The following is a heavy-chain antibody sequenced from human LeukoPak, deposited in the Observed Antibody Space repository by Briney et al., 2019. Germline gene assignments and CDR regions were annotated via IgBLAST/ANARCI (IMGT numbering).Heavy chain of an antibody. CDR3: ARHKATTIGWPSDY. D-gene: IGHD5-12*01. CDR1: GGSVSSYY. J-gene: IGHJ4*02. CDR2: ISYTGST. V-gene: IGHV4-59*08. Sequence: PSETLSLTCTVSGGSVSSYYWSWIRQPPGKGLEWIGYISYTGSTNYNPSLKSRVTISVDTSKNQFSLKLSSVTAADTAVHYCARHKATTIGWPSDYWGQGILVTVSS.